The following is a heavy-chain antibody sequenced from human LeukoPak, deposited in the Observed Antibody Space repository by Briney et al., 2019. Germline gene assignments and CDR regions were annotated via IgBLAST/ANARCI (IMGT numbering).Heavy chain of an antibody. CDR2: INPNSGGT. CDR3: ARGGGFSDY. V-gene: IGHV1-2*02. Sequence: ASVKVSCKASGYTFTGYYMHWVRQAPGQGLEWMGWINPNSGGTNYAQTFQGRVTMTRDTSISTAYMEQSRLRSAATAVYYYARGGGFSDYWGQGTLVTVSS. J-gene: IGHJ4*02. CDR1: GYTFTGYY. D-gene: IGHD3-16*01.